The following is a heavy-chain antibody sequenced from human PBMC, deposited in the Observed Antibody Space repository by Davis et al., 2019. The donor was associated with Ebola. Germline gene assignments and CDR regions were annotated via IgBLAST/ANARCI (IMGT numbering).Heavy chain of an antibody. D-gene: IGHD5-12*01. V-gene: IGHV4-4*02. CDR2: IYHSGST. Sequence: SETLSLTCAVSGGSISSSNWWSWVRQPPGKGLEWIGEIYHSGSTNYNPSLKSRVTISVDKSKNQFSLKLSSVTAADTAVYYCARDTTDRYSDNYYYGMDVWGQGTTVTVSS. CDR1: GGSISSSNW. J-gene: IGHJ6*02. CDR3: ARDTTDRYSDNYYYGMDV.